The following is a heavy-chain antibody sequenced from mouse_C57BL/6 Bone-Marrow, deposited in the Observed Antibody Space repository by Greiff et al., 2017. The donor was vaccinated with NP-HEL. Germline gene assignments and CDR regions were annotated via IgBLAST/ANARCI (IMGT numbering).Heavy chain of an antibody. D-gene: IGHD3-3*01. V-gene: IGHV7-3*01. CDR1: GFTFTDYY. CDR2: IRNKANGYTT. CDR3: ASRARGAMDY. J-gene: IGHJ4*01. Sequence: EVQRVESGGGLVQPGGSLSLSCAASGFTFTDYYMSWVRQPPGKALEWLGFIRNKANGYTTEYSASVKGRFTISRDNSQSILYLQMKALRAEDSATYYCASRARGAMDYWGQGTSVTVSS.